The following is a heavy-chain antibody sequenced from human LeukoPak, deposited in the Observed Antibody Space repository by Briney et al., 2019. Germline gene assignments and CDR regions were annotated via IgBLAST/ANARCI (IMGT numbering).Heavy chain of an antibody. CDR3: TTDPYDYVWGSYRTPYYFDY. D-gene: IGHD3-16*02. CDR1: GFTYDDYA. Sequence: GGSLRLSCAASGFTYDDYAMHWVRQVPGKGLEWVSLISWNSRTISYADSVKGRFSISRDNAKNSLYLQMNSLKTEDTAVYYCTTDPYDYVWGSYRTPYYFDYWGQGTLVTVSS. V-gene: IGHV3-9*01. CDR2: ISWNSRTI. J-gene: IGHJ4*02.